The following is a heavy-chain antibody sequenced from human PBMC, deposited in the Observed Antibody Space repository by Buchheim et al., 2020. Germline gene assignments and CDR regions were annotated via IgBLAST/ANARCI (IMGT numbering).Heavy chain of an antibody. CDR3: TTDFSDSSGYYYGYYGMDV. J-gene: IGHJ6*01. CDR2: IKRKTDGGTT. Sequence: EVQLVESGGGLVKPGGSLRLSCAASGFTFSNAWMSWVRQAPGKGLEWVGRIKRKTDGGTTDYAAPVKGRFTISRDDSKNTLYLQMNSLRTEDTAVYYCTTDFSDSSGYYYGYYGMDVWGQGTT. CDR1: GFTFSNAW. V-gene: IGHV3-15*01. D-gene: IGHD3-22*01.